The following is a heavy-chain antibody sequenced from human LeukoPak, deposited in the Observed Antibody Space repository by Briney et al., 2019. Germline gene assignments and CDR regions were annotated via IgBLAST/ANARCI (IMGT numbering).Heavy chain of an antibody. Sequence: GGSLRLSCAVSGYNFNGHGMHWVRQAPGKGLEWVSSISSSSRYIYYADSVKGRFTISRDNAKNSLYLQLSSLRAEDTAVYYCARDFAGHCSSSNCYADYWGQGTLVTVSS. D-gene: IGHD2-2*01. CDR1: GYNFNGHG. J-gene: IGHJ4*02. V-gene: IGHV3-21*01. CDR3: ARDFAGHCSSSNCYADY. CDR2: ISSSSRYI.